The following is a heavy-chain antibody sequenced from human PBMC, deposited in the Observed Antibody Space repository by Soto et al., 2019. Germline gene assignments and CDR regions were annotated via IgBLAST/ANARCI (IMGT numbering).Heavy chain of an antibody. D-gene: IGHD3-16*02. Sequence: PGGSLRLSCTACGFVFNAHAIHWVRQAPCKGLEWVALISYDGYTQHYADSVRGRFTISRDNSENTLYLQMTTPRTDDTAVYFCAKSIVPKIQRLFDVWGPGTLVAVSS. CDR1: GFVFNAHA. CDR2: ISYDGYTQ. V-gene: IGHV3-30*04. CDR3: AKSIVPKIQRLFDV. J-gene: IGHJ4*02.